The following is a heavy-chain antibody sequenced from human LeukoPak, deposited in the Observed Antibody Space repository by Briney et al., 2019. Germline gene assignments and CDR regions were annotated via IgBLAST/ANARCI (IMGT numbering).Heavy chain of an antibody. D-gene: IGHD5-24*01. Sequence: APVKVSHKASGYTFTSYGFSWVRQAPGQGLEWMGWISAYNGNTNYAQKLQDRVTMTTDTFTSTAYMELRSLRSDDTAVYYCARDGDMATHDCWYLVLWGRDPLLTVSS. V-gene: IGHV1-18*01. CDR2: ISAYNGNT. CDR1: GYTFTSYG. CDR3: ARDGDMATHDCWYLVL. J-gene: IGHJ2*01.